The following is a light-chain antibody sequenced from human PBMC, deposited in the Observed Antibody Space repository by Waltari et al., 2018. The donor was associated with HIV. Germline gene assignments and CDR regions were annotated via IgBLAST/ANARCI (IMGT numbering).Light chain of an antibody. CDR3: SSLTTSITVV. CDR2: DVS. CDR1: SRDVGNYNE. Sequence: QSALTQPPSVSGSLGQSVTISCTGTSRDVGNYNEVSWYQQAPGTAPKLMIYDVSNRPSGVPDRFSGSKSGNTASLTISGLQAEDEAEYYCSSLTTSITVVFGGGTKLTVL. J-gene: IGLJ2*01. V-gene: IGLV2-18*02.